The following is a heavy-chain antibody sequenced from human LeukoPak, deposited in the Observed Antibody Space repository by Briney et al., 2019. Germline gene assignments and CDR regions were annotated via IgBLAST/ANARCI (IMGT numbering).Heavy chain of an antibody. CDR3: ARVKKQWLAFDAFDI. J-gene: IGHJ3*02. Sequence: SQTLSLTCTVSGGSISSGDYYWSWIRQPPGKGLEWIGYIYYSGSTYYNPSLKSRVTISVDTSKNQFSLKLSSVTAADTAVYYCARVKKQWLAFDAFDIWGQGTMVTVSS. CDR1: GGSISSGDYY. D-gene: IGHD6-19*01. V-gene: IGHV4-30-4*01. CDR2: IYYSGST.